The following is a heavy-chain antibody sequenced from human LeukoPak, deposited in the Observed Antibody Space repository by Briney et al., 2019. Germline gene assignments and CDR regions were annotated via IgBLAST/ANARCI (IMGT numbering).Heavy chain of an antibody. CDR1: GGSISSGGYY. CDR2: IYYSGST. CDR3: ARAPYDLWSGYPYYFDY. V-gene: IGHV4-31*03. J-gene: IGHJ4*02. Sequence: SSETLSLTCTVSGGSISSGGYYWSWIRQHPGKGLEWIGYIYYSGSTYYNPSLKSRVTISVDTSKNQFSLKLSSVTAADTAVYYCARAPYDLWSGYPYYFDYWGQGTLVTVSS. D-gene: IGHD3-3*01.